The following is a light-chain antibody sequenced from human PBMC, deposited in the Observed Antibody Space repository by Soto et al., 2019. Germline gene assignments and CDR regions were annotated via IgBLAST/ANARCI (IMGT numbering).Light chain of an antibody. CDR2: KAS. Sequence: DTQMTQTPSTLSASVGDRVTITCRASQSISSWLAWYQQKPGKAPKLLIYKASSLESGVPSRFSGSGSGTEFTLTISSLQPDDFATYYCQQYNSYPFTFGPGTKVYIK. J-gene: IGKJ3*01. V-gene: IGKV1-5*03. CDR1: QSISSW. CDR3: QQYNSYPFT.